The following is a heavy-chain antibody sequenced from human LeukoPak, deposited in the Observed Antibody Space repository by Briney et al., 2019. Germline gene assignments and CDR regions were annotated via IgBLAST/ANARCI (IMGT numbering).Heavy chain of an antibody. CDR1: GYTFTGYY. Sequence: ASVKVSCKASGYTFTGYYMHWVRQAPGLGLEWMGWSNPNTGGTNYAQKFQGRVTMTRDTSISAAYMELSRLRSDDTAVYYCARESDYYASGSPVFDPWGQGTLVTVSS. J-gene: IGHJ5*02. CDR2: SNPNTGGT. V-gene: IGHV1-2*02. CDR3: ARESDYYASGSPVFDP. D-gene: IGHD3-10*01.